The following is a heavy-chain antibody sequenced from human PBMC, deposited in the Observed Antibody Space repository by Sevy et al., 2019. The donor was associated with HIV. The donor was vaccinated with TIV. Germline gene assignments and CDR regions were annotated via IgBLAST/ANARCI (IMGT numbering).Heavy chain of an antibody. CDR3: ARGLYFDFGAY. Sequence: ASVKVSCKTSGYTFNNYGISWVREAPGQGLEWMGWIIVYGETNYAQKVQDRLTVTTDTSTATAYMELRSLRSDDTAVYYCARGLYFDFGAYWGQGTLVTVSS. CDR2: IIVYGET. J-gene: IGHJ4*02. V-gene: IGHV1-18*01. D-gene: IGHD3-10*01. CDR1: GYTFNNYG.